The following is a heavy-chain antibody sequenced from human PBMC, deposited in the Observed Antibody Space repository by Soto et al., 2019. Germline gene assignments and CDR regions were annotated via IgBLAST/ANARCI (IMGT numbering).Heavy chain of an antibody. Sequence: EVQLVESGGGLVRPGGSLRLSCAASGFTFSYYWMHWVRQAPGKGLVWVSRIHSDGSSTTYADFVKGRFIISRDNARNTVDLQMNSVRVEDTAVYYCARGDRVAFDLWGPRTVVTVSS. CDR3: ARGDRVAFDL. CDR2: IHSDGSST. CDR1: GFTFSYYW. J-gene: IGHJ3*01. V-gene: IGHV3-74*01.